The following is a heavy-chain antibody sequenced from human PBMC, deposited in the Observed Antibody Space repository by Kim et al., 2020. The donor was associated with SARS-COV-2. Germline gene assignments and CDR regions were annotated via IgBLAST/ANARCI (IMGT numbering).Heavy chain of an antibody. D-gene: IGHD2-2*01. CDR2: IKSKTDGGTT. CDR1: GFTFSNAW. V-gene: IGHV3-15*01. J-gene: IGHJ4*02. CDR3: TTFLWVGYCSSASCPEYYFDY. Sequence: GGSLRLSCAASGFTFSNAWMSWVRQAPGKGLEWVGRIKSKTDGGTTDYAAPVKGRFTISRDDSKNTLYLQMNSLKTEDTAVYYCTTFLWVGYCSSASCPEYYFDYWGQGTLVTVSS.